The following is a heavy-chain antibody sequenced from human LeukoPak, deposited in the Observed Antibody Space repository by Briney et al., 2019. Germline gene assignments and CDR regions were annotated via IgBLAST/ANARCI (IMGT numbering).Heavy chain of an antibody. CDR2: ISGSGGST. CDR3: AKGGSGYVKGFDY. D-gene: IGHD5-12*01. J-gene: IGHJ4*02. V-gene: IGHV3-23*01. CDR1: GFTFSSYA. Sequence: PGGSLRLSCAASGFTFSSYAMSWVHQAPGKGLEWVSAISGSGGSTYYADAVKGRFTISSDKAKNTLYLQLNSLRAEDTAVDYCAKGGSGYVKGFDYWGQGTLVTVSS.